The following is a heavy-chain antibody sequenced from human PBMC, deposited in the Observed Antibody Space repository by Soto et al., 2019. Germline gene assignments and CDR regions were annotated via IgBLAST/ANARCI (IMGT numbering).Heavy chain of an antibody. J-gene: IGHJ3*02. CDR3: AKNTFYGGRCDTAFHI. V-gene: IGHV4-4*02. D-gene: IGHD2-15*01. CDR1: GGSISSDNW. Sequence: QVQLQESGPGLVKPSGTLSLTCAVSGGSISSDNWWSGVRQPPGTGLEWMGEIYHTGGTFYNPSLSSGVTVSSDQADNQFSLRLTSVTAADTAVYYCAKNTFYGGRCDTAFHIWGQGTTVTVSP. CDR2: IYHTGGT.